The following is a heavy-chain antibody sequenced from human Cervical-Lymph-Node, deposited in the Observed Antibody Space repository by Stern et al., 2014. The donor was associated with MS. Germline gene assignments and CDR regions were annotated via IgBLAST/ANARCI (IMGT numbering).Heavy chain of an antibody. Sequence: VQLVESGGGLVQPGRSLRLSCEASGFTFSSYGMHWVRQAPGKGLEWVGLISYDGSNKLYADSVKGRFSISRDNSKNTVFLQVSTLRPEDAAVYYCARDRGDFGGNLVYWGQGTLVTVSS. D-gene: IGHD4-23*01. CDR1: GFTFSSYG. CDR2: ISYDGSNK. V-gene: IGHV3-30*03. CDR3: ARDRGDFGGNLVY. J-gene: IGHJ4*02.